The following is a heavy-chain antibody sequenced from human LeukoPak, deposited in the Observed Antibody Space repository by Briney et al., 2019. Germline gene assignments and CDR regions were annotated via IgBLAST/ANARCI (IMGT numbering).Heavy chain of an antibody. CDR3: ARDSPRTGP. V-gene: IGHV3-74*01. Sequence: GGPLRLSCAASGFTFSSYWMHWGRQVPGQGLVWVSHIDGDGRITNYGDSVKGRFTTSRDNAKNILYLQMNSLRAEDTAVYYCARDSPRTGPWGQGILVTVSS. D-gene: IGHD1-1*01. CDR1: GFTFSSYW. J-gene: IGHJ5*02. CDR2: IDGDGRIT.